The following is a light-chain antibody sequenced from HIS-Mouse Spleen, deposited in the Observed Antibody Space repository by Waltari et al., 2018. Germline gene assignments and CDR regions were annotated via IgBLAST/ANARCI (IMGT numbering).Light chain of an antibody. Sequence: QSALTQPPSASGSPGQSVTISCTGTSSDVGGYNYVSWYQQHPGKAPKLMIYGGSKRPAGVPDRCSGAKSGNTASLTVSGLQAEDEADYYCSSYAGSNNSLYVFGTGTKVTVL. CDR1: SSDVGGYNY. J-gene: IGLJ1*01. V-gene: IGLV2-8*01. CDR3: SSYAGSNNSLYV. CDR2: GGS.